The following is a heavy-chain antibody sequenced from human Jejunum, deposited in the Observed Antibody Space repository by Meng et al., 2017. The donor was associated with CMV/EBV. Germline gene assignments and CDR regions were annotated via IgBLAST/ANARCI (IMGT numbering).Heavy chain of an antibody. V-gene: IGHV4-59*01. D-gene: IGHD3-10*01. Sequence: ISNYYGSWIRQPPGKGLEWIGYFYYSGDTNYNPSLRSRVTILGDTSKSQFSLKLSSVTAADTAVYYCARGGIITHGFDMWGQGTMVTVSS. J-gene: IGHJ3*02. CDR1: ISNYY. CDR3: ARGGIITHGFDM. CDR2: FYYSGDT.